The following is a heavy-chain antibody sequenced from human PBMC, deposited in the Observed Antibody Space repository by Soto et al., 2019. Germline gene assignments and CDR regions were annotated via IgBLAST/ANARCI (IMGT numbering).Heavy chain of an antibody. Sequence: QVQLVESGGGVVQPGRSLRLSCAASGFTFSSYGMHWVRQAPGKGLEWVAVIWYDGSNKYYADSVKGRFTISRDNSKNTLYQQMNSLRAEDTAVYYCAREGSSRSYFDYWGQGTLVTVSS. V-gene: IGHV3-33*01. CDR2: IWYDGSNK. CDR1: GFTFSSYG. D-gene: IGHD6-13*01. J-gene: IGHJ4*02. CDR3: AREGSSRSYFDY.